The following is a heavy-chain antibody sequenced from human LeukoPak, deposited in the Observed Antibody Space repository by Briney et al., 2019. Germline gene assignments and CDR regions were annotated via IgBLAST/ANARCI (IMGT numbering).Heavy chain of an antibody. Sequence: SETLSLTCTVPGGSISSGDYYWSWIRQPPGKGLEWIGYIYYSGSTYYNPSLKSRVTISVDTSKNQFSLKLSSVTAADTAVYYCASDYGGNPEYFQHWGQGTLVTVSS. J-gene: IGHJ1*01. CDR3: ASDYGGNPEYFQH. D-gene: IGHD4-23*01. CDR1: GGSISSGDYY. V-gene: IGHV4-30-4*01. CDR2: IYYSGST.